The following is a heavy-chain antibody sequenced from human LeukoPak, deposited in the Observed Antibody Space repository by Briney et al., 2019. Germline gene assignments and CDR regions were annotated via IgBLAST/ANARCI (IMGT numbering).Heavy chain of an antibody. D-gene: IGHD2-21*01. CDR2: ISGSGGST. Sequence: GGSLTPSCAASGFTFSSYAMSWVRQAPGKGLEWVSAISGSGGSTYYADSVKGRFTISRDNSKNTLYLQMNSLRAEDTAVYYCAKDRAHHRIANDYWGQGTLVTVSS. V-gene: IGHV3-23*01. J-gene: IGHJ4*02. CDR1: GFTFSSYA. CDR3: AKDRAHHRIANDY.